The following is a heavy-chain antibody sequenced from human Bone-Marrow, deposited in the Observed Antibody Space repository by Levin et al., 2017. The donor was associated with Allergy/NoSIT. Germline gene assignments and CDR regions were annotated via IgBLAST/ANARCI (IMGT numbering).Heavy chain of an antibody. J-gene: IGHJ4*02. D-gene: IGHD2-15*01. CDR2: ISYNGGT. CDR3: ARDSTAAEFDS. Sequence: RTSETLSLTCTVSGASVNSGYFYWTWIRQAPGKGLEWIGYISYNGGTNYNPSLKSRVTISVDTSKNQFSLKLSSVTAADTAVYFCARDSTAAEFDSWGQGTLVTVSS. V-gene: IGHV4-61*01. CDR1: GASVNSGYFY.